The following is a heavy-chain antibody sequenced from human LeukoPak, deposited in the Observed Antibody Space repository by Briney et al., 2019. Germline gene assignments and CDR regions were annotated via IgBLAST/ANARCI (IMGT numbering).Heavy chain of an antibody. CDR2: ISYDGSNK. J-gene: IGHJ4*02. CDR1: GFTFSSYA. V-gene: IGHV3-30*04. D-gene: IGHD3-16*02. CDR3: ARDSMITFGGVIVTGVFDY. Sequence: PGGSLRLSCAASGFTFSSYAMHWVRQAPGKGLEWVAVISYDGSNKYYADSVKGRFTISRDNSKNTLYLQMNSLRAGDTAVYYCARDSMITFGGVIVTGVFDYWGQGTLVTVSS.